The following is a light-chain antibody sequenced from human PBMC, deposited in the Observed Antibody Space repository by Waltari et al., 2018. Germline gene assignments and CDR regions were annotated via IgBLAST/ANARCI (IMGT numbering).Light chain of an antibody. Sequence: QSALTQPASVSGSPGQSITISCSGTDSDVGAYDFVSWYQQHPGKAPHLIIYEVSNRPSGILNGFSASKSGNTASLTISGLQAEDEADYYCSSYTTSSAPGVFGTGTRVTVL. CDR3: SSYTTSSAPGV. V-gene: IGLV2-14*01. CDR1: DSDVGAYDF. CDR2: EVS. J-gene: IGLJ1*01.